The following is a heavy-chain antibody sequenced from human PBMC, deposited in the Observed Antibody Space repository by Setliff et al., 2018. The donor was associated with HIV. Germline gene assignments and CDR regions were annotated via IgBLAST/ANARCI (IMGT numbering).Heavy chain of an antibody. CDR1: SGSISSSTYY. CDR2: IYYSGST. CDR3: ARLKSGSLGGYVDY. D-gene: IGHD3-10*01. V-gene: IGHV4-39*07. Sequence: SETLSLTCTVSSGSISSSTYYWGWIRQPPGKGLEGIRSIYYSGSTYYNPSLKSRVTISLDTSKNQFSLNLSSVTAADTAVYYCARLKSGSLGGYVDYWGQGTLVTVSS. J-gene: IGHJ4*02.